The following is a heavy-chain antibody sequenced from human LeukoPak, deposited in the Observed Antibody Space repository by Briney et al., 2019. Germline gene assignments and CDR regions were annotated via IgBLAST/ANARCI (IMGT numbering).Heavy chain of an antibody. CDR2: IYHSGSA. Sequence: SETLSLTCAVSGYSISSGYYWGWIRQPPGKGLEWIGSIYHSGSAYYNPSLKSRVTISVDTSKNQFCLKLSSVTAADTAVYYCARPSIAAAGTFDYWGQGTLVTVSS. J-gene: IGHJ4*02. D-gene: IGHD6-13*01. V-gene: IGHV4-38-2*01. CDR1: GYSISSGYY. CDR3: ARPSIAAAGTFDY.